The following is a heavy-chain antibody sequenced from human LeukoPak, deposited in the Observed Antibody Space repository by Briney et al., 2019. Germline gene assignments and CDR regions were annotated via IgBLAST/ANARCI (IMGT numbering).Heavy chain of an antibody. V-gene: IGHV3-11*01. CDR3: ARTGSRAFDI. CDR1: GFTFSDYH. CDR2: ISSGGSTI. D-gene: IGHD2-15*01. J-gene: IGHJ3*02. Sequence: GGSLRLSCAASGFTFSDYHMSWIRQAPGKGLEWVSYISSGGSTIYYADSVKGRFTISRDNAKNSPYLQMNSLRAEDTAVYYCARTGSRAFDIWGQGTMVTVSS.